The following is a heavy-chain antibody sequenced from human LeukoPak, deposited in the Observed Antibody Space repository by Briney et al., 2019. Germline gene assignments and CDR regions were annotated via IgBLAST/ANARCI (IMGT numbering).Heavy chain of an antibody. CDR3: ARDLMGALYYYGMDV. V-gene: IGHV1-2*06. J-gene: IGHJ6*02. D-gene: IGHD1-26*01. CDR1: GYTFAGYY. Sequence: ASVNVSCTASGYTFAGYYMHWVRQAPGQGLEWMGRINPNSGGTNYAQKFQGRVTMTRDTSISTAYMELSRLRSDDTAVYYCARDLMGALYYYGMDVWGQGTTVTVSS. CDR2: INPNSGGT.